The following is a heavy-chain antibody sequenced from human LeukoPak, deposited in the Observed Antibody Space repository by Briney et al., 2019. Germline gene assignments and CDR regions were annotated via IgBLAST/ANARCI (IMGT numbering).Heavy chain of an antibody. CDR3: ARDGGSGWYWFDP. CDR2: IIPIFGTA. D-gene: IGHD6-19*01. J-gene: IGHJ5*02. V-gene: IGHV1-69*05. CDR1: GGTFSSYA. Sequence: GASVKVSCKASGGTFSSYAISWVRQAPGQGLEWMGGIIPIFGTANYAQKFQGRVTITTDESTSTAYMELSSLRSEDTAVYYCARDGGSGWYWFDPWGQGTLVTVSS.